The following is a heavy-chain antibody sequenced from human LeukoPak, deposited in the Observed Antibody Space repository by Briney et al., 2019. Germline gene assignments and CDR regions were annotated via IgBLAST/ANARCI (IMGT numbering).Heavy chain of an antibody. J-gene: IGHJ4*02. CDR1: GCTFSSYA. Sequence: GASVKVSCKASGCTFSSYAISWVRQAPGQGLEWMGGIIPIFGTANYAQKFRGRVTITADESTSTAYMELSSLRSEDTAVYYCARVREDYYDSSGYYGPLDYWGQGTLVTVSS. D-gene: IGHD3-22*01. CDR3: ARVREDYYDSSGYYGPLDY. V-gene: IGHV1-69*13. CDR2: IIPIFGTA.